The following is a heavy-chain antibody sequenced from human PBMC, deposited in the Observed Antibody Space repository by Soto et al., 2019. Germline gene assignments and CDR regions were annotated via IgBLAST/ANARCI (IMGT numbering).Heavy chain of an antibody. J-gene: IGHJ6*02. V-gene: IGHV3-48*01. CDR1: GFTFSTYS. Sequence: GGSLRLSCAASGFTFSTYSMNWVRQAPGKGLNWVSSLISSGHITYYADSVKGRFTISRDNSKNTLYLQMNSLRAEDTAVYYCARFYYDSSGYLPSPYYYYYGMDVWGQGTTVTVSS. D-gene: IGHD3-22*01. CDR3: ARFYYDSSGYLPSPYYYYYGMDV. CDR2: LISSGHIT.